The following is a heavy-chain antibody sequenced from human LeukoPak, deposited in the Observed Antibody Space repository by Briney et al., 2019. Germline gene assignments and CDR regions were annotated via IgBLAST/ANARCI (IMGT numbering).Heavy chain of an antibody. CDR2: IIPIFGTA. V-gene: IGHV1-69*13. D-gene: IGHD5-12*01. Sequence: ASVKVSCKASGGTFSSYAISWVRQAPGQGLEWMGGIIPIFGTANYAQKFQGRVTITADESTSTAYMELSSLRSEDTAVYYCARAKKSYSGYDLSYFDYWGQGTLVTASS. J-gene: IGHJ4*02. CDR3: ARAKKSYSGYDLSYFDY. CDR1: GGTFSSYA.